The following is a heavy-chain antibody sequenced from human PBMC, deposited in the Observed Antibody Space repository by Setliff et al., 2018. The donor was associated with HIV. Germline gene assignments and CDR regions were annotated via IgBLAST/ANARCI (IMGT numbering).Heavy chain of an antibody. J-gene: IGHJ4*02. CDR3: ARGVNFDY. CDR1: GGSFSGYY. Sequence: SETLSLTCSVSGGSFSGYYWSWIRQPPGKGLEWIGYIYIYNSWSTNYNPSLTSRVTISADTSRNQFSLKLTSVTAADTAIYYCARGVNFDYWGQGTQVTVSS. V-gene: IGHV4-59*01. CDR2: IYIYNSWST. D-gene: IGHD3-3*01.